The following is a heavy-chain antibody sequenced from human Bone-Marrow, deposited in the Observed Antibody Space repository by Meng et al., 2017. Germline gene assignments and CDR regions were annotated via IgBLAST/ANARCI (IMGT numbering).Heavy chain of an antibody. J-gene: IGHJ4*02. CDR2: ISSSSSYI. Sequence: GESLKISCAASGFTFSSYWMSWVRQAPGKGLEWVSSISSSSSYIYYADSVKGRFTISRDNAKNSLYLQMNSLRAEDTAVYYCARDDSSGYFGYWGQGTLVTVSS. CDR3: ARDDSSGYFGY. V-gene: IGHV3-21*01. D-gene: IGHD3-22*01. CDR1: GFTFSSYW.